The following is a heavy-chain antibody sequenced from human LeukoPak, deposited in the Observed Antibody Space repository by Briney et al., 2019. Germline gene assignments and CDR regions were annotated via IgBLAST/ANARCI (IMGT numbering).Heavy chain of an antibody. J-gene: IGHJ4*02. CDR1: GFTFSSYG. Sequence: GGSLRLSCAASGFTFSSYGMHWVRQAPGKGLEWVAVISYDGSNKYYADSVKGRFTISRDNSKNTLYLQMNSLRAEDTAVYYCAKGRRIAVVNYFVYWGQGTLVTVSS. D-gene: IGHD6-19*01. CDR3: AKGRRIAVVNYFVY. CDR2: ISYDGSNK. V-gene: IGHV3-30*18.